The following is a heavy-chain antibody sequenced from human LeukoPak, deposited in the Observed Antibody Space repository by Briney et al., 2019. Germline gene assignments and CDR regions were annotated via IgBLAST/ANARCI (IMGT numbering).Heavy chain of an antibody. V-gene: IGHV4-61*10. CDR1: GDSISSGDYY. J-gene: IGHJ4*02. CDR2: IHYSGSS. D-gene: IGHD6-13*01. CDR3: ARGAAATY. Sequence: PSETLSLTCTVSGDSISSGDYYWSWIRQPAGKGQEWIGYIHYSGSSNYNPSLKSRVTISLDTSKNQFSLKLSSVTAADTAVYYCARGAAATYWGQGTLVTVSS.